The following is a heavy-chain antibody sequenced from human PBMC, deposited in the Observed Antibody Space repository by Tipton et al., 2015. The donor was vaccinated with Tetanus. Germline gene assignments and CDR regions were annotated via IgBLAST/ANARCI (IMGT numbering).Heavy chain of an antibody. CDR1: GASISTTSYY. CDR3: TTTAVGAPLGP. J-gene: IGHJ5*02. D-gene: IGHD6-13*01. Sequence: LRLSCTVSGASISTTSYYWGWVRQPPGKGLECIGSVYYGGTPYYNPSLKSRVTISVDTSKNQFSLSLRSVTAADTAVYYCTTTAVGAPLGPWGQGTLVTVSS. CDR2: VYYGGTP. V-gene: IGHV4-39*01.